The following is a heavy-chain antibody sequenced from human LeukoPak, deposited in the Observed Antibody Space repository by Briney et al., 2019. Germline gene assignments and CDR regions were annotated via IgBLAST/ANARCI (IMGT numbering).Heavy chain of an antibody. CDR1: GFTFSSYA. Sequence: GGSLRLSCAASGFTFSSYAMSWVRQAPGKGLEWVSAISGSGGSTYYADSVKGRFTISRDNSKNTLYLQMNSLRAEDRAVYYCAKVPNSSGYLDWFDPWGQGTLVTVSS. J-gene: IGHJ5*02. D-gene: IGHD3-22*01. CDR2: ISGSGGST. CDR3: AKVPNSSGYLDWFDP. V-gene: IGHV3-23*01.